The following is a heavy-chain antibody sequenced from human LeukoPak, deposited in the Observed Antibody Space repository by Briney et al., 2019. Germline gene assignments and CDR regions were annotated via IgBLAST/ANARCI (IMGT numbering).Heavy chain of an antibody. V-gene: IGHV4-39*07. CDR1: GGSISSSSYY. CDR2: IYYSGST. D-gene: IGHD5-18*01. J-gene: IGHJ5*02. CDR3: ARGGIQLWSNNWVDP. Sequence: RSSETLSLTCTVSGGSISSSSYYWGWIRQPPGKGLEWIGSIYYSGSTYYNPSLKSRVTISVDTSKNQFSLKLSSVTAADTAVYYCARGGIQLWSNNWVDPWGQGTLVTVSS.